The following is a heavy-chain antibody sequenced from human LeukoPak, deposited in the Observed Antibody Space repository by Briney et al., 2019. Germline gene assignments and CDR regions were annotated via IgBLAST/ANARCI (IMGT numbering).Heavy chain of an antibody. J-gene: IGHJ4*02. CDR1: GYTFTSYY. V-gene: IGHV1-46*01. D-gene: IGHD3-10*01. CDR2: INPSGGST. Sequence: ASVKVSCKASGYTFTSYYMHWVRQAPGQGLGWMGIINPSGGSTSSAQKFQGRVTMTRDTSTSTVYMELSSLRSEDTAVYYCARDFMGSGTPDYWGQGTLVTVSS. CDR3: ARDFMGSGTPDY.